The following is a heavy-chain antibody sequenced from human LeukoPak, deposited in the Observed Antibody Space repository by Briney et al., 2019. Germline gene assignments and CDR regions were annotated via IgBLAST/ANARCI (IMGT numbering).Heavy chain of an antibody. D-gene: IGHD5-24*01. CDR3: ASGRRDGYNRAVGDY. J-gene: IGHJ4*02. V-gene: IGHV4-34*01. CDR2: INHSGST. CDR1: GGSFSGYY. Sequence: SETLSLTCAVYGGSFSGYYWSWIRQPPGKGLEWIGEINHSGSTNYNPSLKSRVTIAVDTSKNQFSLKLSSVTAADTAVYYCASGRRDGYNRAVGDYWGQGTLVTVSS.